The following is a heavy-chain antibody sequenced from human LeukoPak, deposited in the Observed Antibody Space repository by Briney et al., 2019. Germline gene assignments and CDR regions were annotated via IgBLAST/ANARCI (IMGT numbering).Heavy chain of an antibody. Sequence: GGSLRLSCAASGFAVSSNYMSWVRQAPGKGLEWVAVIYSGGSTNYADSVKGRFTISRDNSKNTLYLLMNSLRAEDTAVYYCAKDRGRLLLRYYYYYMDVWGKGTTVTISS. V-gene: IGHV3-66*01. J-gene: IGHJ6*03. CDR2: IYSGGST. D-gene: IGHD2-15*01. CDR3: AKDRGRLLLRYYYYYMDV. CDR1: GFAVSSNY.